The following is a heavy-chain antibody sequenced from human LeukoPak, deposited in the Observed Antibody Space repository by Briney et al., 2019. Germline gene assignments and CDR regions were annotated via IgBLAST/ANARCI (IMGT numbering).Heavy chain of an antibody. Sequence: SETLSLTCTVSGGSISSYYWSWIRQPPGKGLEWIGYIYYSGSTNYNPSLKSRVTISVDTSKNQFSLKLSSVTAADTAVYYCARGRITGTLYYFDYWGQGTLVTVSS. D-gene: IGHD1-7*01. CDR1: GGSISSYY. CDR3: ARGRITGTLYYFDY. V-gene: IGHV4-59*01. J-gene: IGHJ4*02. CDR2: IYYSGST.